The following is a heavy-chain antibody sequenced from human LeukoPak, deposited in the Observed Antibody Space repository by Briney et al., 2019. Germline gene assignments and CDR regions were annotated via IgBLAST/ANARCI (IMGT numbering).Heavy chain of an antibody. CDR2: IIPILGIA. CDR3: ARGPKVAGPY. V-gene: IGHV1-69*04. CDR1: GGTFSSYA. J-gene: IGHJ4*02. Sequence: SVKVSCKASGGTFSSYAINWVQQAPGQGLEWMGRIIPILGIANYAQKFQGRVTITADKSTSTAYMELSSLRSEDTAVYYCARGPKVAGPYWGQGTLVTVSS. D-gene: IGHD6-19*01.